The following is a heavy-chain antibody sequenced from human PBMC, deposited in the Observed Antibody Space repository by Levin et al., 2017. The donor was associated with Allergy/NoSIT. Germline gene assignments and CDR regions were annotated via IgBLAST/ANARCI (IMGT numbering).Heavy chain of an antibody. CDR3: AKYLPVCSGGSCYSDYYYYYYMDV. Sequence: GGSLRLSCAASGFTFSSYAMSWVRQAPGKGLEWVSAISGSGGSTYYADSVKGRFTISRDNSKNTLYLQMNSLRAEDTAVYYCAKYLPVCSGGSCYSDYYYYYYMDVWGKGTTVTVSS. V-gene: IGHV3-23*01. CDR1: GFTFSSYA. CDR2: ISGSGGST. D-gene: IGHD2-15*01. J-gene: IGHJ6*03.